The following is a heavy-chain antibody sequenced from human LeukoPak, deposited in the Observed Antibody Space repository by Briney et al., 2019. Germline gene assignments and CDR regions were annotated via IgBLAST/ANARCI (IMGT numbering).Heavy chain of an antibody. CDR2: IYYSGST. V-gene: IGHV4-39*07. J-gene: IGHJ3*02. CDR1: GGSISSSSYY. D-gene: IGHD4-17*01. Sequence: MPSETLSLTCTVSGGSISSSSYYWGWIRQPPGKGLEWIGSIYYSGSTYYNPSLKSRVTISVDTSKNQFSLKLSSVTAADTAVYYCAREGYGDYANDAFDIWGQGTMVTVSS. CDR3: AREGYGDYANDAFDI.